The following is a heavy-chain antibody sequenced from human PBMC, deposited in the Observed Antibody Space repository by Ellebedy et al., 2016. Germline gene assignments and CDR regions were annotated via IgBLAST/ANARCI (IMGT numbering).Heavy chain of an antibody. CDR1: GLTFSTYA. J-gene: IGHJ4*02. CDR2: ISGSGDIT. CDR3: VRGGQLDY. V-gene: IGHV3-23*01. D-gene: IGHD3-16*01. Sequence: GGSLRLSCAPSGLTFSTYAMSWVRQAPGKGLEWVSSISGSGDITYYADSVKGRFTISRDSSKNTLSLQMNSLRAEDTAVYYCVRGGQLDYWGQGTLVTVSS.